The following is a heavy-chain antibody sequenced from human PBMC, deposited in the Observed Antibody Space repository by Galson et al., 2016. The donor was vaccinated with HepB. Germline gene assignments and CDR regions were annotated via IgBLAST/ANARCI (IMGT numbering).Heavy chain of an antibody. D-gene: IGHD6-19*01. CDR2: IKEDGSKS. Sequence: SLRLSCAASGFTFSRFWMNWVRQAPGKGLEWVASIKEDGSKSFYADSVKGRLTISRDNVENSLSLQMNSLRAEDTAVYYCARCGDEAGWNFHQWGQGTLVTVSS. CDR1: GFTFSRFW. V-gene: IGHV3-7*03. J-gene: IGHJ1*01. CDR3: ARCGDEAGWNFHQ.